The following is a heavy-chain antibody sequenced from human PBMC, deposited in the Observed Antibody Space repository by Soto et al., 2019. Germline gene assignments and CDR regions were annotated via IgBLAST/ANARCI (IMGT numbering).Heavy chain of an antibody. CDR2: IYYSGST. Sequence: SETLSLTCTVSGGSISSGDYYWSWIRQPPEKGLEWIGYIYYSGSTYYNPSLKSRVTISVDTSKNQFSLKLSSVTAADTAVYYCARDGYCSGGSCYSAPVNYWGQGTLVTVS. J-gene: IGHJ4*02. D-gene: IGHD2-15*01. CDR1: GGSISSGDYY. V-gene: IGHV4-30-4*01. CDR3: ARDGYCSGGSCYSAPVNY.